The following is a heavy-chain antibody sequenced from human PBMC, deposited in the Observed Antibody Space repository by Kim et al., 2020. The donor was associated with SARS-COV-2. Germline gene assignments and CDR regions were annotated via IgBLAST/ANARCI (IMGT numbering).Heavy chain of an antibody. Sequence: ASVKVSCKASGYTFTSYGISWVRQAPGQGLEWMGWISAYNGNTNYAQKLQGRVTMTTDTSTSTAYMELRSLRSDDTAVYYCARDTHYCSSTSCYLVPYYYYYMDVWGKGTTVTVSS. D-gene: IGHD2-2*01. V-gene: IGHV1-18*01. J-gene: IGHJ6*03. CDR3: ARDTHYCSSTSCYLVPYYYYYMDV. CDR1: GYTFTSYG. CDR2: ISAYNGNT.